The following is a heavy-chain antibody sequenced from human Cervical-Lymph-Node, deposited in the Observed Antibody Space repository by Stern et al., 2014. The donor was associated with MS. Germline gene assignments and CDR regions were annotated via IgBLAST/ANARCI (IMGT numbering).Heavy chain of an antibody. CDR3: ARDRAVVAVGGDAFDI. CDR2: ISSSSSYI. CDR1: GFTFSSYS. D-gene: IGHD3-22*01. V-gene: IGHV3-21*01. J-gene: IGHJ3*02. Sequence: EVQLVESGGGLVKPGGSLRLSCAASGFTFSSYSMNWVRQAPGKGLEWVSSISSSSSYIYYADSVKGRFTISRDNAKNSLYLQMNSLRAEDTAVYYCARDRAVVAVGGDAFDIWGQGTMVTVSS.